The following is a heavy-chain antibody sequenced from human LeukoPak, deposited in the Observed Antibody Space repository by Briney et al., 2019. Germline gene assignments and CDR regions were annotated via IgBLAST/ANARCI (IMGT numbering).Heavy chain of an antibody. Sequence: GGSLRLSCAASGFTFSRYSMNWVRQAPGKGLEWVSSISSSSSYIYYADSVKGRFTISRDNAKNSLYLQMNSLRAEDTAVYYCARGEELVLGAFDIWGQGTMVTVS. CDR2: ISSSSSYI. J-gene: IGHJ3*02. CDR3: ARGEELVLGAFDI. CDR1: GFTFSRYS. D-gene: IGHD6-6*01. V-gene: IGHV3-21*01.